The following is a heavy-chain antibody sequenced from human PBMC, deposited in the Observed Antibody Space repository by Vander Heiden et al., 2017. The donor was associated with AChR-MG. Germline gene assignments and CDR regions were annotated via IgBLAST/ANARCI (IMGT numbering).Heavy chain of an antibody. J-gene: IGHJ4*02. V-gene: IGHV3-23*01. CDR3: AFMPPQWLANSGG. CDR2: ISGSGGST. Sequence: VQLLESGGGLVQPGGSLRLSCAASRFTFSSDAMSWVRQARGRGLEWVSAISGSGGSTYYADSVKGRFTISRDNSKNTLYLQMNSLRAEDTAVYYCAFMPPQWLANSGGWGQGTLVTVSS. D-gene: IGHD6-19*01. CDR1: RFTFSSDA.